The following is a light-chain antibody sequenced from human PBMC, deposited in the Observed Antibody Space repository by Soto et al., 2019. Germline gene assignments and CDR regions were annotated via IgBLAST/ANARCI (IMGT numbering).Light chain of an antibody. CDR1: QSVSSSY. J-gene: IGKJ4*01. Sequence: EIVLTQSTGTLSLSPGERATLSCRASQSVSSSYLSWYQQKPGQAPRLLIYGASSRATGITDRFSGSGSGPDFTLTISRLEPEDFAVYYCQQYGSSPTLGGGTKVEIK. V-gene: IGKV3-20*01. CDR2: GAS. CDR3: QQYGSSPT.